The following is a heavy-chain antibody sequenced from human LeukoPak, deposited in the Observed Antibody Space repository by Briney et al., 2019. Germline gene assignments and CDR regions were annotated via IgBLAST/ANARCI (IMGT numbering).Heavy chain of an antibody. D-gene: IGHD2-2*02. V-gene: IGHV4-59*01. Sequence: SETLSLTCTVSGGSISSYYWSWIRQPPGKGLEWIGYIYYSGSTNYNPSLKSRVTISVDPSKKQFSLKLSSVTAADTAVYYCARLVVPAATPYYYYYYMDVWGKGTTVTISS. CDR1: GGSISSYY. CDR2: IYYSGST. CDR3: ARLVVPAATPYYYYYYMDV. J-gene: IGHJ6*03.